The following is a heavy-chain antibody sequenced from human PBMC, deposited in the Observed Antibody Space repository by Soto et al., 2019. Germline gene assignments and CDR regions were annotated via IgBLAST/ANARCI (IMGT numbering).Heavy chain of an antibody. D-gene: IGHD1-7*01. J-gene: IGHJ6*02. CDR1: GGTFSSYA. Sequence: SVKVSCKASGGTFSSYAISWVRQAPGQGLEWMGGIIPIFGTANYAQKFQGRATITADESTSTAYMELSSLRSEDTAVYYCARVNWNYELYYYYGMDVWGQGTTVTVSS. CDR3: ARVNWNYELYYYYGMDV. CDR2: IIPIFGTA. V-gene: IGHV1-69*13.